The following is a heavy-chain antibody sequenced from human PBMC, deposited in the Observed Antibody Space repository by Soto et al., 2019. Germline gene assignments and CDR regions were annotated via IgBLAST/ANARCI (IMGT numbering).Heavy chain of an antibody. D-gene: IGHD3-10*01. Sequence: QLQLQESGPGLVKPSETLSLTCTVSGGSISSSSYYWGWIRQPPGKWLEWIGSIYYSGSTYYNPSLKSRVTISVDTSKNQFSLKLSSVTAADTAVYYCASYKLWFGELFDYWGQGTLVTVSS. V-gene: IGHV4-39*01. CDR3: ASYKLWFGELFDY. CDR1: GGSISSSSYY. J-gene: IGHJ4*02. CDR2: IYYSGST.